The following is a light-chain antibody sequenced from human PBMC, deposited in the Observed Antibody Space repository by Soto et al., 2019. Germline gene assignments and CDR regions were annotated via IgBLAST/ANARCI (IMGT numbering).Light chain of an antibody. Sequence: DIVMTQSPLSLPVTPGEPASISCRSSQSLLHSNGYNYLDWYLQKPGQSPQLLIYLGSNRASGVPDRFSGSGSGTDFTLKISRGEAEDVGVYYCMQALQTPLTFGAGTKVDIK. V-gene: IGKV2-28*01. CDR3: MQALQTPLT. CDR1: QSLLHSNGYNY. J-gene: IGKJ3*01. CDR2: LGS.